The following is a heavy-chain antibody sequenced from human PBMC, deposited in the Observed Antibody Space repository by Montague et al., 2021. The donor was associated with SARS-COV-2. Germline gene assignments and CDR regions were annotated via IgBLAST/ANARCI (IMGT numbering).Heavy chain of an antibody. Sequence: SLRLSCAASGFGFSRYWMTWVRQAPGKGLEWMANINQDGGEKYYVDSVKGRFTVPRDNAKNSLYLQLNSLRDEDTAVYYCATFKYCTTSTCAVEPYYYYYSGMDVWGQGTTVTVSS. V-gene: IGHV3-7*01. CDR2: INQDGGEK. CDR1: GFGFSRYW. J-gene: IGHJ6*02. D-gene: IGHD2-8*01. CDR3: ATFKYCTTSTCAVEPYYYYYSGMDV.